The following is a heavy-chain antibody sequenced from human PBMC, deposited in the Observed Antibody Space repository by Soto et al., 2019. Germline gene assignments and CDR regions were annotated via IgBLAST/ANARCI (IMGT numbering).Heavy chain of an antibody. Sequence: QVHLVQSGAEVAKPGASVKVSCKPSGYTFTGYYIHWVRQAPGQGLEWMGWINPSSGDSKYAQKFQGRVTMTRDTSISTAYLDLRNLRSDDTAVYYCARGGGSAYGMDVWGQGTAVTVSS. J-gene: IGHJ6*02. V-gene: IGHV1-2*02. CDR3: ARGGGSAYGMDV. D-gene: IGHD1-26*01. CDR1: GYTFTGYY. CDR2: INPSSGDS.